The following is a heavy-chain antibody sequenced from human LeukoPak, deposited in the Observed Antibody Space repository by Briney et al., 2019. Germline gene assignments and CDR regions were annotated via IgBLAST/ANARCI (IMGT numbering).Heavy chain of an antibody. CDR3: AKRGYSHKSGAFDI. D-gene: IGHD1-26*01. J-gene: IGHJ3*02. CDR1: GFTFSSYA. Sequence: GGSRRLSCAASGFTFSSYAMSWVRQAPGKGLEWVSAISGSGGSTYYADSVKGRFAISRDNSKNTLYLQMNSLRAEDTAVYYCAKRGYSHKSGAFDIWGQGTMVTVSS. CDR2: ISGSGGST. V-gene: IGHV3-23*01.